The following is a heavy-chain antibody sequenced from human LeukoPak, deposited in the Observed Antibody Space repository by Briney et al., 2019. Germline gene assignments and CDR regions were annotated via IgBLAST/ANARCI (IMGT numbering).Heavy chain of an antibody. Sequence: GGSLRLSCAASGLTFSNYAMSWVRQAPGKGLEWVSSIHYSGASTYYADSVKGRFTISRDNSKNTLYLQMNSLRAEDTAVYYCAKVISGVDMSHDYWGQGALVTVSS. CDR2: IHYSGAST. CDR1: GLTFSNYA. D-gene: IGHD1-20*01. J-gene: IGHJ4*02. V-gene: IGHV3-23*01. CDR3: AKVISGVDMSHDY.